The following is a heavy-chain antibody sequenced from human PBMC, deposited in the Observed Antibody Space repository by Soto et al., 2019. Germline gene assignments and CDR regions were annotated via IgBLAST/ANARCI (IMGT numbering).Heavy chain of an antibody. CDR2: IRSSGSTI. J-gene: IGHJ6*03. V-gene: IGHV3-11*01. CDR3: ARAVAAAGYYYYYYYYMDV. D-gene: IGHD6-13*01. CDR1: GFTFSDYY. Sequence: QVQLVESGGGLVKPGGSLRLSCAASGFTFSDYYMSWIRQAPGKGLEWVSYIRSSGSTIYYADSVKGRFTISRDNTKNSLYLQMNSLRAEDTAVYYCARAVAAAGYYYYYYYYMDVWGKGTTVTVSS.